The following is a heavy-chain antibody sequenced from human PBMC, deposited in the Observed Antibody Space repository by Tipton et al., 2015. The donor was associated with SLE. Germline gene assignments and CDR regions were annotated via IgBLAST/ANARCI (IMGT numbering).Heavy chain of an antibody. CDR1: GGSIRSYY. V-gene: IGHV4-59*12. D-gene: IGHD1-26*01. Sequence: TLSLTCSVSGGSIRSYYWSWIRQTPGKGLEWIGYMYYSGITNYNPSLYGRVSISVDTSRNQFSLKLTSVTAADTAVYYCAIPTVGATGGFDSWGHGTLVIVSS. CDR2: MYYSGIT. J-gene: IGHJ4*01. CDR3: AIPTVGATGGFDS.